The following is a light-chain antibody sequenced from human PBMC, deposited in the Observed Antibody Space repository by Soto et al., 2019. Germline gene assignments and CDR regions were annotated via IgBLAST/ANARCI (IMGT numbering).Light chain of an antibody. CDR2: ETS. V-gene: IGKV3-20*01. J-gene: IGKJ2*01. Sequence: EIVLTQSPGTLSLSPGERATLSCRASQSVSSSYLAWYQQKPGQAPGLLIYETSSRATGIPDRFSGSGSGTDFTLSISKLEPEDFAVYFCQHYGSSPYTFGQGTKLEIK. CDR3: QHYGSSPYT. CDR1: QSVSSSY.